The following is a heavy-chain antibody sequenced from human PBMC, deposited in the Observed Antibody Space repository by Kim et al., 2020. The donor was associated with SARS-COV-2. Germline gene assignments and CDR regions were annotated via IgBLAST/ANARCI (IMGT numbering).Heavy chain of an antibody. CDR3: ARLKGSGSMGHFDY. V-gene: IGHV5-51*01. CDR2: IYPDDSDT. Sequence: GESLKISCKTSGYSFTTYWIGWVRQMPGKGLEWMGIIYPDDSDTRYSPSFQGPVTISADKSISTAYVQWTSLQASDTAVYFCARLKGSGSMGHFDYWGQGTLVTVSS. J-gene: IGHJ4*02. CDR1: GYSFTTYW. D-gene: IGHD3-10*01.